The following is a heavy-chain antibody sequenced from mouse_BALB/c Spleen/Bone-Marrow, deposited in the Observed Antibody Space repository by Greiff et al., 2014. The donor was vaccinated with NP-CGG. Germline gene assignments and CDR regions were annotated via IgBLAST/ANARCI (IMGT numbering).Heavy chain of an antibody. CDR2: INPSNGGT. Sequence: VQLQQSGAELVKPGASVKLSCKASGYTFTSYYMYWVKQRPGQGLEWIGEINPSNGGTNFNEKFKSKATLAVDKSSSTAYMQLSGLTSEDSAVYYCTRYGNYYFDYWGQGTTLTVSS. CDR1: GYTFTSYY. D-gene: IGHD2-1*01. J-gene: IGHJ2*01. CDR3: TRYGNYYFDY. V-gene: IGHV1S81*02.